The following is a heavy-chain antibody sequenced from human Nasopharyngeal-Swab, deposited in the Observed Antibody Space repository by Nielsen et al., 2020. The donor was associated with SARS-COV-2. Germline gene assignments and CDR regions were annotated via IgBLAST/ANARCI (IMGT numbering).Heavy chain of an antibody. CDR2: INPSGGST. D-gene: IGHD3-10*01. CDR3: ARGAYYGSGSYFHYYYGMDV. V-gene: IGHV1-46*01. Sequence: WGGQAPGQGREWMGIINPSGGSTSYAQKFQGRVTMSRDTSTSTVYMELSSLRSEDTAVYYCARGAYYGSGSYFHYYYGMDVWGQGTTVTVSS. J-gene: IGHJ6*02.